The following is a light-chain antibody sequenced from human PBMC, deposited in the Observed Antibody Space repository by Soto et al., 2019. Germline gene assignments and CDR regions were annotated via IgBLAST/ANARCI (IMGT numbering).Light chain of an antibody. Sequence: EIVMTQSPATLSVSPGERATLSCRASQSVSSNLACYQQKPGQAPRLLIYDASTRATGIPARFSGSGSGTEFILTISSLQSEDFGVYYCQQYNNWPPITFGQGTRLEIK. CDR3: QQYNNWPPIT. V-gene: IGKV3D-15*01. CDR2: DAS. J-gene: IGKJ5*01. CDR1: QSVSSN.